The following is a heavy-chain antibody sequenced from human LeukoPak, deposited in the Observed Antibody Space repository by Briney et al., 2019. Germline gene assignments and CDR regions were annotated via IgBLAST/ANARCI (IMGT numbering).Heavy chain of an antibody. V-gene: IGHV3-48*01. CDR2: ISSSTSIK. D-gene: IGHD1-1*01. J-gene: IGHJ4*02. Sequence: PGGSLRLSCAASGITFSDYNMNWVRQAPGKGLEWVSYISSSTSIKFYADSVKGRFTISRDNAKNSLYLQMNSLRVEDTAVYYCARGSHTTPGGYFDYWGQGTLVAASS. CDR1: GITFSDYN. CDR3: ARGSHTTPGGYFDY.